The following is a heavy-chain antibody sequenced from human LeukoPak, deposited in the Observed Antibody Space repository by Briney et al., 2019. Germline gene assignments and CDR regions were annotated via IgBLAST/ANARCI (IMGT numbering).Heavy chain of an antibody. CDR2: ITGVNT. Sequence: PGGSLRLSCKVSGFTIRDFTMNWVRQAPGRGLEWVSSITGVNTKYADSVKGRFTVSRDNAKNSEYLQMNSLRAEDTAVYYCARVNPSNSGFYAYWGQGTLVTVSS. CDR3: ARVNPSNSGFYAY. V-gene: IGHV3-69-1*01. D-gene: IGHD1-26*01. CDR1: GFTIRDFT. J-gene: IGHJ1*01.